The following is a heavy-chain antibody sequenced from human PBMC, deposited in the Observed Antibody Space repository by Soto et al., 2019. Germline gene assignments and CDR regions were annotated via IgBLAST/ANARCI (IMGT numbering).Heavy chain of an antibody. J-gene: IGHJ5*02. D-gene: IGHD6-19*01. CDR3: ARYAIAVAGAGWFDP. CDR1: GGSISSGGYY. Sequence: QVQLQESGPGLVKPSQTLSLTCTVSGGSISSGGYYWSWIRQHPGKVLEWIGYIYYSGSTYYNPSLKSRVTISVDTSKNQFSLKLSSVTAADTAVYYCARYAIAVAGAGWFDPWGQGTLVTVSS. V-gene: IGHV4-31*03. CDR2: IYYSGST.